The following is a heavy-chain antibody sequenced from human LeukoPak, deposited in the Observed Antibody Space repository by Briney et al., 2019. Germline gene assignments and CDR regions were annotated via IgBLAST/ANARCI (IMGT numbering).Heavy chain of an antibody. D-gene: IGHD5-18*01. Sequence: SETLSLTCTVSGGSVGSSSYYWGWIRQPPGKGLEWIGSIYDSGSTYYNPSLKSRVTISVDTSKNQFSLRLSSVTAADTAVYYCARSARGSYGPFDYWGQGTLVTVSS. CDR1: GGSVGSSSYY. V-gene: IGHV4-39*01. CDR2: IYDSGST. CDR3: ARSARGSYGPFDY. J-gene: IGHJ4*02.